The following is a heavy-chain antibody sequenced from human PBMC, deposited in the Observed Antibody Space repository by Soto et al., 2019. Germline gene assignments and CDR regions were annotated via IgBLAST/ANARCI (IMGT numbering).Heavy chain of an antibody. Sequence: QVQLVQSGAEVKKPGASVKVSCKASGYTFTSYDINWVRQATGQGLEWMGWMNPNSGNTGYAQKSQGRXTXTXXTPISTAYMELSSLRSEDTAVDYCARTLYGDNVDYWGQGTLVTVSS. D-gene: IGHD4-17*01. V-gene: IGHV1-8*01. J-gene: IGHJ4*02. CDR2: MNPNSGNT. CDR1: GYTFTSYD. CDR3: ARTLYGDNVDY.